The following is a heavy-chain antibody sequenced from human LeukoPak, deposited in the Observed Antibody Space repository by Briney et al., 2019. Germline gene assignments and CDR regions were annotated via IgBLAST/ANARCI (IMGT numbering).Heavy chain of an antibody. CDR2: MYTGGGR. CDR1: GFTVSSNY. Sequence: GGSLRLSCAASGFTVSSNYMSWVRQPPGKGLEWVSVMYTGGGRYYGDSVKGRFTISRDNSKNTVFLQMNSLRVEDTALYYCTRGQSYCGADCYSDWGQGTLVTVSS. V-gene: IGHV3-66*01. J-gene: IGHJ4*02. D-gene: IGHD2-21*02. CDR3: TRGQSYCGADCYSD.